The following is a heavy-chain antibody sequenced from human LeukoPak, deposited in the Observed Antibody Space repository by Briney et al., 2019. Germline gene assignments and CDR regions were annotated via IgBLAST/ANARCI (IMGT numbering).Heavy chain of an antibody. Sequence: PSETLSLTCAVYGGSFSGYYWSWIRQPPGKGLEWIGEINHSGSTNYNPSLKSRVTISVDTSKNQFSLKLSSVTAADTAVYHCARGGREYQLPHSGWFDPWGQGTLVTVSS. D-gene: IGHD2-2*01. CDR3: ARGGREYQLPHSGWFDP. V-gene: IGHV4-34*01. CDR1: GGSFSGYY. J-gene: IGHJ5*02. CDR2: INHSGST.